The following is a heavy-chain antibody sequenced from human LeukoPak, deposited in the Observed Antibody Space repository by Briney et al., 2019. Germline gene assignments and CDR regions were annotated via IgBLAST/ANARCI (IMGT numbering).Heavy chain of an antibody. CDR2: ISSSSSYI. J-gene: IGHJ3*02. D-gene: IGHD7-27*01. CDR3: ARAGFPDI. CDR1: GFTVSSNY. V-gene: IGHV3-21*01. Sequence: GGSLRLSCAASGFTVSSNYMGWVRQAPGKGLEWVSSISSSSSYIYYADSVKGRFTISRDNAKNSLYLQMNSLRAEDTAVYYCARAGFPDIWGQGTMVTVSS.